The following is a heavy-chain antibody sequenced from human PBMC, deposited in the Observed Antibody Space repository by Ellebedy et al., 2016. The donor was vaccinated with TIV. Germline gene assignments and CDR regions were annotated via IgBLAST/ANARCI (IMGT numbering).Heavy chain of an antibody. J-gene: IGHJ4*02. CDR1: GFTLSSYW. V-gene: IGHV3-7*03. Sequence: GGSLRLSCAASGFTLSSYWMSWVHQAPGKGLEWVANIKQDGSEKYYVDSVKGRFTISRDNAKNSLFLQMNSLRVEDTAVYFCARGGYGRPFDCWGQGTLVTVSS. CDR2: IKQDGSEK. CDR3: ARGGYGRPFDC. D-gene: IGHD5-12*01.